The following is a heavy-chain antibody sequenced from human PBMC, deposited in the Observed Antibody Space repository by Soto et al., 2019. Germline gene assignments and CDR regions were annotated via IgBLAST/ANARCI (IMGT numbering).Heavy chain of an antibody. CDR3: AGYSGYDGPFKPPQFVY. CDR2: IYYSGST. CDR1: GGSISSGGYY. Sequence: QVQLQESGPGLVKPSQTLSLTCTVSGGSISSGGYYWSWIRQHPGKGLEWIGYIYYSGSTYYNPSLKSRVTISVDTSKNQFSLKRSSVTAADTAVYYCAGYSGYDGPFKPPQFVYWGQGTLVTVSS. D-gene: IGHD5-12*01. V-gene: IGHV4-31*03. J-gene: IGHJ4*02.